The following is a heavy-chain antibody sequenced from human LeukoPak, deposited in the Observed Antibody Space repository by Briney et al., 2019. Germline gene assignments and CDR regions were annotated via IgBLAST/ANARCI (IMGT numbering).Heavy chain of an antibody. Sequence: PSETLSLTCTVSGGSISSGDYYWSWIRQPPGKGLEWIGYIYYSGSTNYNPSLKSRVTISVDTSKNQFSLKLSSVTAADTAVYYCARLSATVTTIFDYWGQGTLVTVSS. CDR2: IYYSGST. D-gene: IGHD4-17*01. CDR3: ARLSATVTTIFDY. J-gene: IGHJ4*02. CDR1: GGSISSGDYY. V-gene: IGHV4-61*08.